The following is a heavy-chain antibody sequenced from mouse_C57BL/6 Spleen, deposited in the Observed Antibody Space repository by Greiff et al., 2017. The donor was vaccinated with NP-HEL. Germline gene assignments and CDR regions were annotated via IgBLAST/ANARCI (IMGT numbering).Heavy chain of an antibody. J-gene: IGHJ2*01. D-gene: IGHD2-5*01. CDR3: AVYSNYESFDY. CDR2: IDPSDSYT. V-gene: IGHV1-59*01. CDR1: GYTFTSYW. Sequence: QVQLQQPGAELVRPGTSVKLSCKASGYTFTSYWMHWVKQRPGQGLEWIGVIDPSDSYTNYNQKFKGKATLTVDTSSSTAYMQLSSLTSEDSAVYYCAVYSNYESFDYWGQGTTLTVSS.